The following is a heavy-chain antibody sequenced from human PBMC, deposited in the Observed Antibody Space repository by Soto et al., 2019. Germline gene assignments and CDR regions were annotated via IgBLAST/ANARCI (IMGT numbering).Heavy chain of an antibody. Sequence: GESLKISCKGSGYSFTSYWISWVRQMPGKGLEWMGRIDPSDSYTNYSPSFQGHVTISADKSISTAYLQWSSLKASDTAMYYCARPHTPGIAVAGTPFDYWGQGTLVTVSS. CDR3: ARPHTPGIAVAGTPFDY. D-gene: IGHD6-19*01. V-gene: IGHV5-10-1*01. J-gene: IGHJ4*02. CDR1: GYSFTSYW. CDR2: IDPSDSYT.